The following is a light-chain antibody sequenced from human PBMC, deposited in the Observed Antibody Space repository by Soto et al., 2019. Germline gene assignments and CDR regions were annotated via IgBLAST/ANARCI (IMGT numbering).Light chain of an antibody. CDR1: QSVSNNY. CDR3: XXXXXXPPYT. V-gene: IGKV3-20*01. J-gene: IGKJ2*01. CDR2: GSS. Sequence: EVVLTQSPGTLSLSPGERATLXCRASQSVSNNYVAWYQQKPGQAPTLLIFGSSDRATGIPDRFSGSGSGTDFTLTISRLXXXXXXXXXXXXXXXXPPYTFGQGTKLEIK.